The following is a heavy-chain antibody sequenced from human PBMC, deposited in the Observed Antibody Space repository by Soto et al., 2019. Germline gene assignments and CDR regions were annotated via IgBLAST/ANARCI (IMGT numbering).Heavy chain of an antibody. CDR1: GGSFSGYY. CDR2: INHSGST. Sequence: QVKLQQWGAGLLKPSETLSLTCAVYGGSFSGYYWSWIRQPPGKGLEWIGEINHSGSTNYNPSLKSRVTISVDTSKNQSSLKLSSVTAADTALYYCARGRVVVVAARHYNWFDPWGQGTLVTVSS. CDR3: ARGRVVVVAARHYNWFDP. D-gene: IGHD2-15*01. J-gene: IGHJ5*02. V-gene: IGHV4-34*01.